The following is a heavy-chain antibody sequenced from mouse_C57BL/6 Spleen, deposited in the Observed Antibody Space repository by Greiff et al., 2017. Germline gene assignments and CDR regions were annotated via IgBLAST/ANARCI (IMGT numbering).Heavy chain of an antibody. CDR2: IYPGSGST. Sequence: VQLQQPGAELVKPGASVKMSCKASGYTFTSYWITWVKQRPGQGLEWIGDIYPGSGSTNYNEKFKSKATLTVDTSSSTAYIQLSSLTSEDSAVYYCARRDYSNYDYYAMDYWGQGTSVTVSS. D-gene: IGHD2-5*01. J-gene: IGHJ4*01. CDR1: GYTFTSYW. CDR3: ARRDYSNYDYYAMDY. V-gene: IGHV1-55*01.